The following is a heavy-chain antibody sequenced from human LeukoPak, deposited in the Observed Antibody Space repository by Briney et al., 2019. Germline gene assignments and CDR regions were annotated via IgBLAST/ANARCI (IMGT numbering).Heavy chain of an antibody. D-gene: IGHD3-10*01. Sequence: ASVKVSCKASGYTFTSCGISWVRQAPGQGLEWMGWISAYNGNTNYAQKLQGRVTMTTDTSTSTAYMELRSLRSDDTAVYYCARGYYYGSGSYRSPFDYWGQGTLVTVSS. CDR1: GYTFTSCG. J-gene: IGHJ4*02. V-gene: IGHV1-18*01. CDR3: ARGYYYGSGSYRSPFDY. CDR2: ISAYNGNT.